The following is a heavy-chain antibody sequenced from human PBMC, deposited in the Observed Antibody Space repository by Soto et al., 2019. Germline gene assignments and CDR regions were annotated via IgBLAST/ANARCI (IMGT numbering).Heavy chain of an antibody. CDR1: GFTFSNYA. D-gene: IGHD6-13*01. V-gene: IGHV3-23*01. CDR3: AKNQLVAAVPMDY. J-gene: IGHJ4*02. CDR2: ITGSGVST. Sequence: GGSLRLSCAASGFTFSNYAMSWVRQAPGKGLEWVSAITGSGVSTYYADSVKGRFTISRDSSKNTVYLQMNSLRAEDTAVYYCAKNQLVAAVPMDYWGQGTLVTVSS.